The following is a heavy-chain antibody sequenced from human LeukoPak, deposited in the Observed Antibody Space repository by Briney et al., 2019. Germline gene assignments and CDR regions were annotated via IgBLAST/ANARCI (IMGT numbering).Heavy chain of an antibody. CDR3: ARGKPLEPLDY. J-gene: IGHJ4*02. D-gene: IGHD1-1*01. V-gene: IGHV4-59*01. CDR2: IYYSGTT. Sequence: SETLSLTCTVSGGSISSYYWSWIRQPPGKGLERIGYIYYSGTTNYNPSLKSRVTISIDTSKNQSSLKLNSVTAADTAVYFCARGKPLEPLDYWGQGTLVTVSS. CDR1: GGSISSYY.